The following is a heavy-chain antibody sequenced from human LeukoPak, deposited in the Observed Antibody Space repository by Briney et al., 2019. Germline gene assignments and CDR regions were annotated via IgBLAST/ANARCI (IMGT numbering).Heavy chain of an antibody. Sequence: KSGESLKISCKGSGYSFTSYWIGWVRQMPGKGLEWMGIIYPGDSDTRYSPSFQGQDTISADKSISTAYLQWSSLKASDTAMYYCARSTDSSGYPFDYWGQGTLVTVSS. D-gene: IGHD3-22*01. J-gene: IGHJ4*02. V-gene: IGHV5-51*01. CDR1: GYSFTSYW. CDR2: IYPGDSDT. CDR3: ARSTDSSGYPFDY.